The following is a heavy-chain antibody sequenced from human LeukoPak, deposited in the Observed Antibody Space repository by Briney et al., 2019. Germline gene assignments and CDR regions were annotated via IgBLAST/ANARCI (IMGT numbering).Heavy chain of an antibody. J-gene: IGHJ6*03. V-gene: IGHV1-69*05. Sequence: SVKVSCKASGGSFSTYTITWVRQAPGQGLEWMGGIMPMFGAPSYAQKFQGKVTVTTDESTSTAYMEMRSLRFEDTAIYYCARVDRYYFYLDVWGKGTTVTVSS. CDR2: IMPMFGAP. CDR1: GGSFSTYT. CDR3: ARVDRYYFYLDV.